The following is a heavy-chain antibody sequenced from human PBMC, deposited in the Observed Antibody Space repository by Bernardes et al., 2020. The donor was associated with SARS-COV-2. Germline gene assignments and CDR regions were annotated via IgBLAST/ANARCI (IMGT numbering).Heavy chain of an antibody. Sequence: GGSLRLSCGASGFTFSSYAMSWVRQAPGKGLEWVSAISDTGGSKYYADSVKGRFTISRDNSRDTLYLQMNSLRGEDTAFYYCAKRVPYNSSPVYFDHWGQGTLVTVSS. D-gene: IGHD6-6*01. V-gene: IGHV3-23*01. CDR3: AKRVPYNSSPVYFDH. J-gene: IGHJ4*02. CDR1: GFTFSSYA. CDR2: ISDTGGSK.